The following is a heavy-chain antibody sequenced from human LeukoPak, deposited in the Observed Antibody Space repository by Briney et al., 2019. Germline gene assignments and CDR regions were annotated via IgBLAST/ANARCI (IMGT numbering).Heavy chain of an antibody. CDR2: INSDGSST. CDR1: GFTFSSYW. Sequence: GGSLRLSCAASGFTFSSYWMHWVRQGPGKGLVWVSRINSDGSSTSYADSVKGRFTISRDNAKNTLYLQMNSLRAEDTAVYYCARVSTYSAIDYWGQGNLVTVSS. V-gene: IGHV3-74*01. J-gene: IGHJ4*02. CDR3: ARVSTYSAIDY. D-gene: IGHD1-26*01.